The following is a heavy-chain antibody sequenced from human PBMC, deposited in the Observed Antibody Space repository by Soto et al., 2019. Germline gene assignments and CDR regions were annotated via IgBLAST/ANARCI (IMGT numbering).Heavy chain of an antibody. CDR3: ARDRTIFGVLGAFDI. V-gene: IGHV1-46*03. CDR1: GYTFTSYY. Sequence: ASVKVSCKASGYTFTSYYMHWVRQAPGQGLEWMGIINPSGGSTSYAQKFQGRVTMTRDTSTSTVYMELSSLRSEDTAVYYCARDRTIFGVLGAFDIWGQGTMVTLSS. J-gene: IGHJ3*02. D-gene: IGHD3-3*01. CDR2: INPSGGST.